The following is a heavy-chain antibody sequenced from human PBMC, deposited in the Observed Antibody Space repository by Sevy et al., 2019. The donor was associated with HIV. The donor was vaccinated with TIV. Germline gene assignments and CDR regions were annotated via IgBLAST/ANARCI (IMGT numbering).Heavy chain of an antibody. V-gene: IGHV3-30*03. CDR1: GFTFSRYG. CDR2: ISNDGSNK. J-gene: IGHJ4*02. D-gene: IGHD4-17*01. CDR3: GRFNDYGDYGVGY. Sequence: GGSLRLSCAGSGFTFSRYGMHWVRQAPGKGLEWVAVISNDGSNKFYADSVKGRFTISRDNSNNTLSLQMNSLRAEDTAVYYCGRFNDYGDYGVGYWGLGTRVTVSS.